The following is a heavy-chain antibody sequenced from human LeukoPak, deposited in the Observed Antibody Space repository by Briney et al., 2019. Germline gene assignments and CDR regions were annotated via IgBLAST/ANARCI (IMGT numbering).Heavy chain of an antibody. V-gene: IGHV3-74*03. CDR3: VRAPRYCSGGSCYPDY. Sequence: PGGSLRLSCAASGFIFRSHWMDWVRQAPGKGLVWVSRTNSDGSSTTYADSVKGRFIIARDNAENTLYLQMNSLRVEDTAVYYCVRAPRYCSGGSCYPDYWSQGTLVTVSS. D-gene: IGHD2-15*01. CDR2: TNSDGSST. J-gene: IGHJ4*02. CDR1: GFIFRSHW.